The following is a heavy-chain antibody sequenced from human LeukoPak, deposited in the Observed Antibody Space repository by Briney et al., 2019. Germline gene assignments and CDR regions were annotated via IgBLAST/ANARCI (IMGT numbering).Heavy chain of an antibody. CDR3: AKAGNTGGIYYYYYMDV. D-gene: IGHD3-10*01. Sequence: GGSLRLSCAASGFTLSSYAMSWGRQAPGEGLEWVSDISGSGGSTYYADPVKGRFPIPRENPKNTLYLKINSLRAGDRAVYYCAKAGNTGGIYYYYYMDVWGKGTTVTVSS. CDR2: ISGSGGST. V-gene: IGHV3-23*01. J-gene: IGHJ6*03. CDR1: GFTLSSYA.